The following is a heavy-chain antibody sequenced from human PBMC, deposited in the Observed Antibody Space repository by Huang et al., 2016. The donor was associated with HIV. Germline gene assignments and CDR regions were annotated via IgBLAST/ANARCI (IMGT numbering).Heavy chain of an antibody. CDR3: VKGDIVGTANFFDY. D-gene: IGHD1-26*01. V-gene: IGHV3-9*01. Sequence: EVQLVESGGNLIQTGGSLGLACAVSGFRFDNSAKYWVRQCPGKGMEWVASISWNSANIADGDSVKGRVTISRDNARNSLYLQMNSLRPDDTALYYCVKGDIVGTANFFDYWGQGTQVSVSS. J-gene: IGHJ4*02. CDR1: GFRFDNSA. CDR2: ISWNSANI.